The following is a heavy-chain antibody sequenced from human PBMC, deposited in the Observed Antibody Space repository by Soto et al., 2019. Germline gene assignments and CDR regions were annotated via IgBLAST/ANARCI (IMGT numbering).Heavy chain of an antibody. J-gene: IGHJ3*02. CDR2: ISGSGGST. CDR3: AKANIVGATRDAFDI. D-gene: IGHD1-26*01. CDR1: GFTFSSYA. V-gene: IGHV3-23*01. Sequence: GGSLRLSCAASGFTFSSYAMSWVRQAPGKGLEWVSAISGSGGSTYYADSVKGRFTIPRDDSKNTLYLQMNSLRAEDTAVYYCAKANIVGATRDAFDIWGQGTMVTVSS.